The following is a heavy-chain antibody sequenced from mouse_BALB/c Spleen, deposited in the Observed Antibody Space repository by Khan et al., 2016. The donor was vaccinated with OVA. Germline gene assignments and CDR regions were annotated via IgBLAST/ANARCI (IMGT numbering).Heavy chain of an antibody. Sequence: QVQLQQPGAELVKPGASVKLSCKASGYTFTSYWMHWVKQRPGQGLEWIGEINPSNGRTNYNEKFKSKATLTVDKSSSTAYMQLSSLTSEDSAVYNCARCTTVVAGAMDYWGQGTAGTGCS. CDR1: GYTFTSYW. CDR2: INPSNGRT. CDR3: ARCTTVVAGAMDY. J-gene: IGHJ4*01. V-gene: IGHV1S81*02. D-gene: IGHD1-1*01.